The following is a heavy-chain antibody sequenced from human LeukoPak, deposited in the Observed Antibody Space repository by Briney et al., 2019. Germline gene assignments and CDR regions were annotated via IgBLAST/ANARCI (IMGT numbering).Heavy chain of an antibody. CDR1: GGTFSSYA. CDR3: ARTGRDIVVVPGSY. D-gene: IGHD2-21*01. V-gene: IGHV1-69*13. CDR2: IIPIFGTA. J-gene: IGHJ4*02. Sequence: GASVKVSCKASGGTFSSYAISWVRQAPGQGLEWMGGIIPIFGTANYAQKFQGRVTITADESTSTAYMELSSLRSEDTAVYYCARTGRDIVVVPGSYWGQGTLVTVSS.